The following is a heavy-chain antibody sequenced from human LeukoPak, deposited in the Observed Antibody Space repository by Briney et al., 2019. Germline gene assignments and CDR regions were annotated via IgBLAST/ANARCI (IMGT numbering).Heavy chain of an antibody. Sequence: SETLSLTCTVSGGSISGSSYFWGWIRQPPGTGLEWIGEIYHSGSTNYNPSLKSRVTISVDKSKNQFSLKLSSVTAADTAVYYCARAARAIDYWGQGTLVTVSS. J-gene: IGHJ4*02. V-gene: IGHV4-39*07. CDR2: IYHSGST. CDR1: GGSISGSSYF. CDR3: ARAARAIDY.